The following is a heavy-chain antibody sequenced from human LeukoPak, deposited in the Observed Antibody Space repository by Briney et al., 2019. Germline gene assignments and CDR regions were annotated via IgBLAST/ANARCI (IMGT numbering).Heavy chain of an antibody. D-gene: IGHD3-10*01. CDR3: AREGWFGELLIDYYYYMDV. CDR1: GFTFDDYA. CDR2: ISWNSGSI. J-gene: IGHJ6*03. Sequence: GGSLRLSCAASGFTFDDYAMHWVRQAPGKGLEWVSGISWNSGSIGYADSVKGRFTISRDNAKNSLYLQMNSLRVEDTAVYYCAREGWFGELLIDYYYYMDVWGKGTTVTVSS. V-gene: IGHV3-9*01.